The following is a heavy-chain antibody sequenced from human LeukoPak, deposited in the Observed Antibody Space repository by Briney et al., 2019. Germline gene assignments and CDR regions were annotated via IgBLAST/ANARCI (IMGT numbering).Heavy chain of an antibody. CDR2: ISWNSGSI. CDR1: GFTFDDYA. D-gene: IGHD3-22*01. J-gene: IGHJ4*02. CDR3: AKGDDSSGPYYFDY. Sequence: GGSLRLSCAASGFTFDDYAMHWVRQAPGKGLEWVSGISWNSGSIGYADSVKGRFTISRDNAKNSLYLQMNSLGAEDTALYYCAKGDDSSGPYYFDYWGQGTLVTVSS. V-gene: IGHV3-9*01.